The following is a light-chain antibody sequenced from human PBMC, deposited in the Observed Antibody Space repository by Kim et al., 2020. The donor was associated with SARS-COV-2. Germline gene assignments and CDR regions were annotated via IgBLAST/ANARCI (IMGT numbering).Light chain of an antibody. CDR1: SGYSNYM. J-gene: IGLJ1*01. CDR3: GADHANGNNFVYI. Sequence: QAVVTQPPSASASLGASVTLTCTLSSGYSNYMVDWFQHRPGKGPRFVMRVGPGGIVGSKGDGIPDRFSVLGSGLNRYLTIKNIQDEDEGDYHCGADHANGNNFVYIFGGGTKVTVL. CDR2: VGPGGIVG. V-gene: IGLV9-49*01.